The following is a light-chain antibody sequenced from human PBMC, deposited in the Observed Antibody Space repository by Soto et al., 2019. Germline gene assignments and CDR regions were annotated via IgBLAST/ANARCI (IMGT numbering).Light chain of an antibody. J-gene: IGKJ1*01. CDR3: QQYGSSPTT. CDR1: QRVSNAY. Sequence: ILLTQSPGTRSLSPGGGATVSCRASQRVSNAYLAWYQQKPGQAPGLLIYRASSRATGIPDRFSGSGSGTDFALTISRLEPEDFAVYYCQQYGSSPTTFGQGTKV. CDR2: RAS. V-gene: IGKV3-20*01.